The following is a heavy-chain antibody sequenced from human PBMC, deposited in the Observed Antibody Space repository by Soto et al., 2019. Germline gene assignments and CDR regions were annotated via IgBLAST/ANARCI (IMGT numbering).Heavy chain of an antibody. V-gene: IGHV4-31*03. J-gene: IGHJ6*02. CDR2: IYYSGST. D-gene: IGHD2-15*01. CDR1: GGSISSGGYY. Sequence: SETLSLTCTVSGGSISSGGYYWSWIRQHPGKGLEWIGYIYYSGSTYYNPSLKSRVTISVDTSKNQFSLKLSSVTAADTAVYYCARDRVCSGGSCSGVWGQGTTVTVSS. CDR3: ARDRVCSGGSCSGV.